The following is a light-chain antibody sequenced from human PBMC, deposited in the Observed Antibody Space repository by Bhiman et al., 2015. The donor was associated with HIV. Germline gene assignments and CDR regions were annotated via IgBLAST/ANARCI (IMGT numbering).Light chain of an antibody. CDR2: YDT. CDR3: QAWDSSTVV. V-gene: IGLV3-21*01. Sequence: SYELTQPPSLSVAPGKTATITCGGNNIGRKRVHWYQQKPGQAPVLVIYYDTDRPSGIPERFSGSNSGNTATLTISGTQAMDEADYYCQAWDSSTVVFGGGTKLTVL. CDR1: NIGRKR. J-gene: IGLJ2*01.